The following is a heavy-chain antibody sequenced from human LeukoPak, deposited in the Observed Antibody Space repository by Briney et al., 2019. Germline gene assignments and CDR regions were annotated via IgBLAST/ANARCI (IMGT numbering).Heavy chain of an antibody. D-gene: IGHD6-19*01. V-gene: IGHV3-30-3*01. Sequence: PGRSLRLSCAASGFTFSGYAMHWVRQAPGKGLEWITVISDDGSNIYYADSVKGRFTISRDNSKNTLYLQMNSLRAEDTAVYYCAKVEGIAVAGTWDFQHWGQGTLVTVSS. CDR2: ISDDGSNI. J-gene: IGHJ1*01. CDR3: AKVEGIAVAGTWDFQH. CDR1: GFTFSGYA.